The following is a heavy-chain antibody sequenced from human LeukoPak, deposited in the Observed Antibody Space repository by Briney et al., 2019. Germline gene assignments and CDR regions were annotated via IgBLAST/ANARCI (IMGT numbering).Heavy chain of an antibody. J-gene: IGHJ6*03. Sequence: GGSLRLSCAASGFTFSSYSMNWVRQAPGKGLEWVSYISSSSSTIYYADSVKGRFTISRDNAKNSLYLQMNSLRAEDTAVFYCARDRYYDFWSGYPLGYYYMDVWGKGTTVTVSS. V-gene: IGHV3-48*01. CDR3: ARDRYYDFWSGYPLGYYYMDV. CDR1: GFTFSSYS. CDR2: ISSSSSTI. D-gene: IGHD3-3*01.